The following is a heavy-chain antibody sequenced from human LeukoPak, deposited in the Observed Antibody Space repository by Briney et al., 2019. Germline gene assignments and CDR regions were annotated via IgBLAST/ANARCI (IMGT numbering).Heavy chain of an antibody. J-gene: IGHJ4*02. Sequence: GGSLRLSCAASGFTFSSYEMNWVRQAPGKGLVWVSYISSSGSTIYYADSVKGRFTISRDNAKNSLYLQMNSLRAEDTAVYYCATLSVTYYFDYWGQGTLVTVSS. D-gene: IGHD4-17*01. CDR1: GFTFSSYE. CDR3: ATLSVTYYFDY. V-gene: IGHV3-48*03. CDR2: ISSSGSTI.